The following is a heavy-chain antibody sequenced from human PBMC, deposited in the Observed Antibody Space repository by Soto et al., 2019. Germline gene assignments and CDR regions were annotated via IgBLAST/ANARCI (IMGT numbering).Heavy chain of an antibody. V-gene: IGHV1-2*02. J-gene: IGHJ4*02. CDR2: INPDSGAT. Sequence: HEHLVQSGAEVKRPGASLKVSCKASGYSFTGYYIHWVRQAPGQVLEWMGWINPDSGATNYAQHFQGRVTLTSDTSISTASMDLTSPTSDDTAVYYCTRGDYRTGDYPFPYCDYWCQGTLVIVSS. CDR1: GYSFTGYY. D-gene: IGHD3-9*01. CDR3: TRGDYRTGDYPFPYCDY.